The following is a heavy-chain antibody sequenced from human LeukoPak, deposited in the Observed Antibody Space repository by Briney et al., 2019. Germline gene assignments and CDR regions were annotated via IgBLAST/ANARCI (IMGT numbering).Heavy chain of an antibody. CDR1: GYTFTGYY. CDR2: INPNSGGT. Sequence: ASVKVSCKASGYTFTGYYMHWVRQAPGQGLEWMGWINPNSGGTNYAQKFQGRVTMTRDTSISTAYMELSRLRSDDTAVYYCARNLALGSTYYYGSGSYRYWGQGTLVTVSS. D-gene: IGHD3-10*01. V-gene: IGHV1-2*02. J-gene: IGHJ4*02. CDR3: ARNLALGSTYYYGSGSYRY.